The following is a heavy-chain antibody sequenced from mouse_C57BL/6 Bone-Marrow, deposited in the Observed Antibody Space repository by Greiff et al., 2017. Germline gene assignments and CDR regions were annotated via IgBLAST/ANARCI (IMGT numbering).Heavy chain of an antibody. D-gene: IGHD2-4*01. CDR3: ARSPLYDYDDY. V-gene: IGHV1-81*01. J-gene: IGHJ2*01. CDR1: GYTFTSYG. CDR2: IYPRSGNT. Sequence: VQLQQSGAELARPGASVKLSCKASGYTFTSYGISWVKQRTGQGLEWIGEIYPRSGNTYYNEKFKGKATLTADKSSSTAYMELRSLTSGDSAVYFCARSPLYDYDDYWGQGTTLTVSS.